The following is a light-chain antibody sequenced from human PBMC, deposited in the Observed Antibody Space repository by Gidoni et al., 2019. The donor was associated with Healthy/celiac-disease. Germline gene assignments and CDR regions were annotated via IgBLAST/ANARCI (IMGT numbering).Light chain of an antibody. CDR1: QSVSSY. V-gene: IGKV3-11*01. Sequence: EIVLTQSPATLSLSPGERATLSCRASQSVSSYLAWYQQKPGQAPRPLIYDSSNRATCIPARFSGSGSGTDFPLTLSRREPEDFAVYYCQQRSNWPRLTFGGGTKVEIK. CDR2: DSS. CDR3: QQRSNWPRLT. J-gene: IGKJ4*01.